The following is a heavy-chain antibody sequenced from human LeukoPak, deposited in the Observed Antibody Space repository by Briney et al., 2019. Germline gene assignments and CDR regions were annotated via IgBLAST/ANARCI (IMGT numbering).Heavy chain of an antibody. Sequence: GGSLRLSCAASGFTFSRHWMHWVRQAPGRGLGWVSHINSDGSRTGYAESVKGRFTISRDNGKNTLYLQVNSLRAEDTAVYYCASDYGDYGFTYWGQGTLVTVSS. J-gene: IGHJ4*02. CDR3: ASDYGDYGFTY. CDR1: GFTFSRHW. CDR2: INSDGSRT. V-gene: IGHV3-74*01. D-gene: IGHD4-17*01.